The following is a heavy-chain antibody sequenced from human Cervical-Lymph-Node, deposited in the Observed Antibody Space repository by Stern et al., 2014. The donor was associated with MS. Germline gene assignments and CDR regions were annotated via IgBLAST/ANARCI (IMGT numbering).Heavy chain of an antibody. CDR3: APIMVAATRVSSDY. J-gene: IGHJ4*02. CDR1: GGSISSSSYY. CDR2: IYYSGST. D-gene: IGHD2-15*01. Sequence: QVQLQESGPGLVKPSETLSLTCTVSGGSISSSSYYWGWIRQPPGKGLEWIGSIYYSGSTYYNPSLKSRVTIPLDTSKTQFPLKLTSVTAADTAVYYCAPIMVAATRVSSDYWGQGTLVTVSS. V-gene: IGHV4-39*01.